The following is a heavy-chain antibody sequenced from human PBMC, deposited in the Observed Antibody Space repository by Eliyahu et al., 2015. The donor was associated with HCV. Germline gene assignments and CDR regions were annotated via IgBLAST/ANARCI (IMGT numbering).Heavy chain of an antibody. Sequence: EVQLVESGGGLVQPGGSLKLSCXASGFTFXGSAMPWVRQASGKGLEWVGRIRSKANSYATAYAASVKGRFTISRDDSKNTAYLQMNSLKTEDTAVYYCTRHVDYYDSRARDYWGQGTLVTVSS. D-gene: IGHD3-22*01. V-gene: IGHV3-73*01. J-gene: IGHJ4*02. CDR2: IRSKANSYAT. CDR1: GFTFXGSA. CDR3: TRHVDYYDSRARDY.